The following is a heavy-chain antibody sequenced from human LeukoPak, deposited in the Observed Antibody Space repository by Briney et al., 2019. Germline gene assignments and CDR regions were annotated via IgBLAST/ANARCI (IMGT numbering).Heavy chain of an antibody. CDR1: GYMFTSHG. J-gene: IGHJ4*02. CDR2: ICAYNGNT. CDR3: ARDVGEYCSSTSCYASDK. V-gene: IGHV1-18*01. D-gene: IGHD2-2*01. Sequence: GASVKVSCKSSGYMFTSHGIHWLRQAPGQGLEWMGWICAYNGNTNYAQKLQGRVTMTEDTSTDTAYMELNRLRSDDTAVYYCARDVGEYCSSTSCYASDKWGQGTLVTVSS.